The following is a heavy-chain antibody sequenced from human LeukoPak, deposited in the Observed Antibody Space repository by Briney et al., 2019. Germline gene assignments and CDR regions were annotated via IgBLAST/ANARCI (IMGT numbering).Heavy chain of an antibody. V-gene: IGHV1-69*05. D-gene: IGHD5-18*01. CDR2: IVPIFATA. CDR1: GGTFSSYG. Sequence: SVKVSCKTSGGTFSSYGISWVRQAPGQGLEWMGGIVPIFATANYAQKFQGRVTITTDESTSTAYMELSSLRSEDTAVYYCASSTRGVHEYSYGGYFDYWGQGTLVTVSS. CDR3: ASSTRGVHEYSYGGYFDY. J-gene: IGHJ4*02.